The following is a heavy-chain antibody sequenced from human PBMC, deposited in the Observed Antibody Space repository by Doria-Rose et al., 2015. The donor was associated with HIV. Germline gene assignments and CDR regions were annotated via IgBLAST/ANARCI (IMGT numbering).Heavy chain of an antibody. CDR2: LFSDDER. Sequence: QESGPVLVKPTETLTLTCTVSGVSLSSPGMGVSWIRQPPGKALEWLAHLFSDDERSYNTSLKSRLTISRGTSKSQVVLTMTDTDPVDIATYYCARIKSSRWYHKYYFDFWGQGTLVIVSA. V-gene: IGHV2-26*01. CDR3: ARIKSSRWYHKYYFDF. J-gene: IGHJ4*02. CDR1: GVSLSSPGMG. D-gene: IGHD6-13*01.